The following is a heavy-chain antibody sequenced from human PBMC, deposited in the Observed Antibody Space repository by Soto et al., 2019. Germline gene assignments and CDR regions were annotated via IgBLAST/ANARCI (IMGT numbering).Heavy chain of an antibody. CDR3: ASGYLAVAGTFEYYFDY. V-gene: IGHV4-34*01. J-gene: IGHJ4*02. CDR2: INHSGST. CDR1: GGSFSGYY. D-gene: IGHD6-19*01. Sequence: PSETLSLTCAVYGGSFSGYYWSWIRQPPGKGLEWIGEINHSGSTNYNPSLKSRVTISVDTSKNQFSLKLSSVTAADTAVYYCASGYLAVAGTFEYYFDYWGQGTLVTVSS.